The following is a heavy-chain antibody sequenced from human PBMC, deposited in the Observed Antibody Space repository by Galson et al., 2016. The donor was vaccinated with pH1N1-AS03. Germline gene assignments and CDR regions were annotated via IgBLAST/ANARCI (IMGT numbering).Heavy chain of an antibody. D-gene: IGHD2-21*02. V-gene: IGHV4-38-2*02. CDR3: MGEGSLVTMHQYFGMEV. J-gene: IGHJ6*02. Sequence: LSLTCAVSGYSVRSGYWWGWVRQPPGKGLQWIGSIFESGTTYSNPSLRSRLTLSVDTSRNQFSLKLSSVTAADTAVYYCMGEGSLVTMHQYFGMEVWGQGTSVTVS. CDR1: GYSVRSGYW. CDR2: IFESGTT.